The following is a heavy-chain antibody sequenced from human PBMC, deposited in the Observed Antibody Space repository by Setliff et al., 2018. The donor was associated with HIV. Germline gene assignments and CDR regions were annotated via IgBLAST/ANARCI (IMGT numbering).Heavy chain of an antibody. D-gene: IGHD2-2*01. CDR3: AASADGDCATTNCANRFDP. CDR2: IIPIFGTA. V-gene: IGHV1-69*13. CDR1: GGTFSSYA. Sequence: SVKVSCKASGGTFSSYAISWVGQAPGQGLEWMGGIIPIFGTANYAQKFQGRVTITADESTSTAYMELNSLKTEDTANYYCAASADGDCATTNCANRFDPWGQGTLVTVSS. J-gene: IGHJ5*02.